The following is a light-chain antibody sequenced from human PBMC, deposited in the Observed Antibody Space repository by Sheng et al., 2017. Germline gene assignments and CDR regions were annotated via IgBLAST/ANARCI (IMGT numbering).Light chain of an antibody. Sequence: DIQMTQSPSSLSASVGDRVIVTCRASQSISNYLNWYQQKPGRAPNLLIYAASSLQSGVPSRFSGSGSGTDFTLTISSLQPEDFATYYCQQTYSTVWAFGQGTKVDVK. V-gene: IGKV1-39*01. CDR3: QQTYSTVWA. CDR2: AAS. J-gene: IGKJ1*01. CDR1: QSISNY.